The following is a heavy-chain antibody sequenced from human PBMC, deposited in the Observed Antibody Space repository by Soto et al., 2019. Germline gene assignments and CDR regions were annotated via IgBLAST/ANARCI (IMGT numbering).Heavy chain of an antibody. Sequence: ASVKVSCKASGGTFSSYAISWVRQAPGQGLEWMGGIIPIFGTANYAQKFQGRVTITADESTSTAYMELSSLRSEDTAVYYCARDSAESGYSYAPMGAFFDYWGQGTLVTVSS. J-gene: IGHJ4*02. CDR2: IIPIFGTA. D-gene: IGHD5-18*01. V-gene: IGHV1-69*13. CDR3: ARDSAESGYSYAPMGAFFDY. CDR1: GGTFSSYA.